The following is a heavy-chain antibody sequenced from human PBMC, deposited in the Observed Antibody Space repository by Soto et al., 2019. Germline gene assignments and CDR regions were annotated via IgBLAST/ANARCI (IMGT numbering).Heavy chain of an antibody. V-gene: IGHV3-23*01. CDR1: PFTLWSYS. J-gene: IGHJ4*02. CDR2: ISGSGGST. Sequence: AGGALRLSRSAPPFTLWSYSLNQVRPAPGKGLEWVSAISGSGGSTYYADSVKGRFTISRDNSKNTLYLQMNSLRAEDTAVYYCAKVKRKYTSTSAVDFDSWGQGTLVTVSS. CDR3: AKVKRKYTSTSAVDFDS. D-gene: IGHD2-2*01.